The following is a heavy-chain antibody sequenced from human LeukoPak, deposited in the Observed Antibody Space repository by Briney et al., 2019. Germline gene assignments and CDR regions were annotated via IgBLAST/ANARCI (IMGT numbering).Heavy chain of an antibody. CDR1: GFPFSSYG. V-gene: IGHV3-23*01. J-gene: IGHJ1*01. CDR3: AKVGATAGTLRIEYFQH. CDR2: ISGSGGST. Sequence: GGSLRLSCAASGFPFSSYGMSWVRQAPGKGLEWVSAISGSGGSTYYADSVKGRFTISRDNSKNTLYLQMNSLRAEDTAVYFCAKVGATAGTLRIEYFQHWGQGTLVTVSS. D-gene: IGHD6-13*01.